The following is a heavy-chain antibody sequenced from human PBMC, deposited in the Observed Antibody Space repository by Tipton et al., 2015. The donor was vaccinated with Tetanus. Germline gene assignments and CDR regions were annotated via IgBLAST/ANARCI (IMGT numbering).Heavy chain of an antibody. CDR1: GYSFTSYG. V-gene: IGHV1-18*01. D-gene: IGHD3-3*01. J-gene: IGHJ4*02. Sequence: QSGAEVKKPGASVKVSCTANGYSFTSYGINWVRQAPGQGLEWVGWITPYNGHRDLAQKFQGRVTMTTDASLRTAYLELRSLRSDDTAVYYCAREGTLGNYQFLDYWGQGTLVTVSS. CDR3: AREGTLGNYQFLDY. CDR2: ITPYNGHR.